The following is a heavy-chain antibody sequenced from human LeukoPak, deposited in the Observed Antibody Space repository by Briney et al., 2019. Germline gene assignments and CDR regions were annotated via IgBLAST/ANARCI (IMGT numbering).Heavy chain of an antibody. Sequence: GGTLRLSCAASGFTFTIYGMNWVRQAPGKGLEWVSGVGGDPRRTYYADSVKGRFTIDRDISKNTLYLQMNSLGAEDTAVYYCARDIAHCSGGKCYNIRFDFWGQGTLVTVSS. V-gene: IGHV3-23*01. CDR3: ARDIAHCSGGKCYNIRFDF. J-gene: IGHJ5*01. D-gene: IGHD2-15*01. CDR2: VGGDPRRT. CDR1: GFTFTIYG.